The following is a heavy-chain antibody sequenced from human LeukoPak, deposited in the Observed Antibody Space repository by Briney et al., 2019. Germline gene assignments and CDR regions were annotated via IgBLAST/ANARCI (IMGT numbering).Heavy chain of an antibody. Sequence: ASVKVSCKASGYTFSGYYIHWVRQAPGHGLEWMGWINPNSGGTNYAQKFQGRVTLTRDTSINTAYMELSRLRSDDTAVYYCARVLRYYDILSKPFDYWGQGTLVTVSS. CDR2: INPNSGGT. CDR1: GYTFSGYY. D-gene: IGHD3-9*01. J-gene: IGHJ4*02. CDR3: ARVLRYYDILSKPFDY. V-gene: IGHV1-2*02.